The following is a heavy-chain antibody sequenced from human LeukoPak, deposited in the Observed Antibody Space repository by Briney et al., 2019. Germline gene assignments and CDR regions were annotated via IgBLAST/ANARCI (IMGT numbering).Heavy chain of an antibody. J-gene: IGHJ4*02. CDR1: GFTFDDYG. V-gene: IGHV3-20*04. CDR2: INRNGGNT. D-gene: IGHD6-13*01. CDR3: ARGIQDSSSWPIDY. Sequence: GGSLRLSCAASGFTFDDYGMSWVRQAPGKGLEWVSNINRNGGNTAYADSVKGRFTISRDNAKNSLYLQMNSLRAEDTALYYCARGIQDSSSWPIDYWGQGTLVTVSS.